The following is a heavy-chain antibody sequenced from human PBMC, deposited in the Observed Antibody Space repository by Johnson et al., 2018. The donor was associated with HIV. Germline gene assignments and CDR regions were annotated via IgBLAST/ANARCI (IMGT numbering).Heavy chain of an antibody. CDR2: ISSCGSTI. CDR3: AKDAWPLNRGDAFDI. V-gene: IGHV3-11*04. D-gene: IGHD1-14*01. CDR1: GFTFSDYY. J-gene: IGHJ3*02. Sequence: QVQLVESGGGLVKPGGSLRLSCAASGFTFSDYYMNWIRQAPGKGLEWVSYISSCGSTIYHEDSVKGRFTISRDNAKISLFLQMNSLIAEDTAVYYCAKDAWPLNRGDAFDIWGQGTMVTVSS.